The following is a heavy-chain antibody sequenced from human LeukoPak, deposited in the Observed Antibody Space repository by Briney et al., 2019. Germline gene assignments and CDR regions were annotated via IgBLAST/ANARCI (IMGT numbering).Heavy chain of an antibody. CDR2: FYHGGST. CDR1: GGSISNYY. V-gene: IGHV4-59*12. CDR3: ARVNYDFWSGYSDNWFDP. J-gene: IGHJ5*02. D-gene: IGHD3-3*01. Sequence: SETLSLTCTVSGGSISNYYWSWIRQPPGKGLEWIGTFYHGGSTYYNPSLKSRVTISVDTSKNQFSLKLSSVTAADTAVYYCARVNYDFWSGYSDNWFDPWGQGTLVTVSS.